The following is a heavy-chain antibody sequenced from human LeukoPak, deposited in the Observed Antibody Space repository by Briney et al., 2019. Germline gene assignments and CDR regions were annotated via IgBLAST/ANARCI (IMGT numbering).Heavy chain of an antibody. CDR3: ARGDFAYYFDY. CDR1: GYSISSGYY. J-gene: IGHJ4*02. Sequence: KPSETLSLTCAVSGYSISSGYYWSWIRQPPGKGLEWIGYIYYTGSTYYNPSLKGRVTISVDTSKNQFSLKLSSVTAADTAVYYCARGDFAYYFDYWGQGTLVTVSS. V-gene: IGHV4-30-4*08. CDR2: IYYTGST.